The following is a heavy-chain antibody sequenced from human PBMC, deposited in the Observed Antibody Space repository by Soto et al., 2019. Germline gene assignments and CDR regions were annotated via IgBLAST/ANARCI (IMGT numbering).Heavy chain of an antibody. CDR3: ARNYYGSGSYIPYYYYYYMDV. CDR1: GYTFTSYG. V-gene: IGHV1-18*01. CDR2: ISAYNGNT. Sequence: QVQLVQSGAEVKKPGASVKVSCKASGYTFTSYGISWVRQAPGQGLEWMGWISAYNGNTNYAQKLQGRVTMTTDTSKSTAYMELRSLRSDDTAVYYCARNYYGSGSYIPYYYYYYMDVWGKGTTVTVSS. D-gene: IGHD3-10*01. J-gene: IGHJ6*03.